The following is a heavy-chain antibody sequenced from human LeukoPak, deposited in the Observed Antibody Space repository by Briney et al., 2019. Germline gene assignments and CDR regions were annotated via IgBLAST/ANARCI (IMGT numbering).Heavy chain of an antibody. D-gene: IGHD1-20*01. J-gene: IGHJ4*02. Sequence: GGSLRLSCAASGFTFSSYSMNWVRQAPGKGLEWVSSISSSSSYIYYADSVKGRFTISRDNAKNSLYLQMNSLRAEDTAVYYCASDHNWTDEGPLGYWGQGTLVTVSS. V-gene: IGHV3-21*01. CDR2: ISSSSSYI. CDR3: ASDHNWTDEGPLGY. CDR1: GFTFSSYS.